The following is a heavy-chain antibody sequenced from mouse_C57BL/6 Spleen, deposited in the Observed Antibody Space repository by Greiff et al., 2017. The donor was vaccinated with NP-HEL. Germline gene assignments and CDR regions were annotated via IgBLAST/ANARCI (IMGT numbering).Heavy chain of an antibody. D-gene: IGHD1-1*01. CDR2: IDPSDSET. J-gene: IGHJ3*01. V-gene: IGHV1-52*01. CDR1: GYTFTSYW. CDR3: ARSGTTVVATEAY. Sequence: VKLQQPGAELVRPGSSVKLSCKASGYTFTSYWMHWVKQRPIQGLEWIGNIDPSDSETHYNQKFKDKATLTVDKSSSTAYMQLSSLTSEESAVYYCARSGTTVVATEAYWGQGTLVTVSA.